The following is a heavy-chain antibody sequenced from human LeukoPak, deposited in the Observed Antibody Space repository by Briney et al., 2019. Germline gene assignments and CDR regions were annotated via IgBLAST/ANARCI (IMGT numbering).Heavy chain of an antibody. CDR2: ISYDGSTK. J-gene: IGHJ5*02. Sequence: GGSLRLSCAASGFTFSSYGMHWVRQAPGKGLEWVAVISYDGSTKFYADSVKGRFTISRDNFQNTLYLQMNSLRTEDTALYYCAKRYRAASAPSWLDPWGQGTLVTVSS. CDR1: GFTFSSYG. D-gene: IGHD6-13*01. V-gene: IGHV3-30*18. CDR3: AKRYRAASAPSWLDP.